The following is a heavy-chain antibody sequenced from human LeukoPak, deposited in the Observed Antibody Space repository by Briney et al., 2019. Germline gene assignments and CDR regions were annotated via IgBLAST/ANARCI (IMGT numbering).Heavy chain of an antibody. V-gene: IGHV3-11*01. Sequence: GGSLRLSCAASGFIFSDYYMSWIRQAPGKALEWVSSINSGGSTIHYADPVKGRFTISRDNAKNSLYLQMSSLRAEDSAVYYCVRGTNTYRYWGQGILVTVSS. CDR3: VRGTNTYRY. CDR1: GFIFSDYY. J-gene: IGHJ4*02. CDR2: INSGGSTI. D-gene: IGHD2/OR15-2a*01.